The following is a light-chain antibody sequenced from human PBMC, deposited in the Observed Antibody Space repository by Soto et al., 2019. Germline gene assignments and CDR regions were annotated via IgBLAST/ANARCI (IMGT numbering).Light chain of an antibody. CDR1: SSDVGGYNY. J-gene: IGLJ1*01. V-gene: IGLV2-8*01. Sequence: LTKPPAASGSPGQTVTISCTGTSSDVGGYNYVSWYQQHPGKAPKLMIYEVNKRPSGVPDRFSGSKSANTASLTVSGLQAEDEPHYYCSSHAVRNRFYVFCTGIKVTVL. CDR3: SSHAVRNRFYV. CDR2: EVN.